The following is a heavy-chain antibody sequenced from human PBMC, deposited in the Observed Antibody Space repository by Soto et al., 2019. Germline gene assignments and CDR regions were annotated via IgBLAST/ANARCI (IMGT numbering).Heavy chain of an antibody. CDR2: ISPYNDQT. CDR1: GYTFIRYG. Sequence: QVQLVQSASEVMKPGASVKVSCKASGYTFIRYGITWVRQAPGQRLEWMGWISPYNDQTIYAQKLQGRVTMTADTSTXTXYXXLRSLKSDDTAVYYCARGGYYDHVRGKLSHSGLGVWGQGTSVTVSS. D-gene: IGHD3-16*01. CDR3: ARGGYYDHVRGKLSHSGLGV. V-gene: IGHV1-18*01. J-gene: IGHJ6*02.